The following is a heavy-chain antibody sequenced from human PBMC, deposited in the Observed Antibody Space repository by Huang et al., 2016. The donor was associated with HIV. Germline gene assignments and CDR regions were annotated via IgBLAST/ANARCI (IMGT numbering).Heavy chain of an antibody. CDR2: ISGTSSNI. J-gene: IGHJ4*02. D-gene: IGHD3-22*01. CDR1: GLDFSKYS. Sequence: EVQLVESGGALVQPGGSLTLSCVVSGLDFSKYSMNGVRQAAGKGVELFSYISGTSSNIYYADSVKGRFTISRDNAKNSVFLQMRSLRAEDTALYYCARTEMEYYYGSSGYYPDYWGQGTQVTVSS. V-gene: IGHV3-48*01. CDR3: ARTEMEYYYGSSGYYPDY.